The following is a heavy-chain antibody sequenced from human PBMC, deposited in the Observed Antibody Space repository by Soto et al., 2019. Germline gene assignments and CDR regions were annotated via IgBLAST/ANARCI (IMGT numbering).Heavy chain of an antibody. J-gene: IGHJ4*02. CDR3: ASSFTYYDFWSGYYLGY. CDR2: MNPNSGNT. CDR1: GYTFTSYD. Sequence: QVQLVQSGAEVKTPGASVKVSCKASGYTFTSYDINWVRQATGQGLEWMGWMNPNSGNTGYAQKFQGRVTMTRNTSISTAYMELSSLRSEDTAVYYCASSFTYYDFWSGYYLGYWGQGTLVTVSS. D-gene: IGHD3-3*01. V-gene: IGHV1-8*01.